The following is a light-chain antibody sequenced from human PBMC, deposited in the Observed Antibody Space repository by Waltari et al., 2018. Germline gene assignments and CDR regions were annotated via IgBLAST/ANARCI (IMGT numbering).Light chain of an antibody. CDR2: EAS. Sequence: EIVLTQSPATLSLSPVERATLSCRPSQSVGTNLAWYQQKLGQTPRLLIYEASNRATGIPARFSGSVSGTDFTLTISSLEPEDFAVYYCQQRRNWPLTFGGGTRVEI. CDR3: QQRRNWPLT. J-gene: IGKJ4*01. V-gene: IGKV3-11*01. CDR1: QSVGTN.